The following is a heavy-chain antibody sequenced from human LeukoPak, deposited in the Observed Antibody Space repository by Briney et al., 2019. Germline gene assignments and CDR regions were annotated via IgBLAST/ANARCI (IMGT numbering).Heavy chain of an antibody. V-gene: IGHV3-30-3*01. J-gene: IGHJ4*02. CDR2: ISYDGSNK. D-gene: IGHD3-9*01. CDR3: ARDLLEYYDILTGPAGY. Sequence: GGSLRLSCAASGFTFSSYAMHWVRQAPGKGLEWVAVISYDGSNKYYADSVKGRFTISRDNSKNTLYLQMNSLRAEDTAVYYCARDLLEYYDILTGPAGYWGQGTLVTVSS. CDR1: GFTFSSYA.